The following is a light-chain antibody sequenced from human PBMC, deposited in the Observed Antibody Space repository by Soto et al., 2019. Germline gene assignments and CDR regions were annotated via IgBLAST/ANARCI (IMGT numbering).Light chain of an antibody. Sequence: DIQMTQSPSSLSASVGDRVTITCQASQDISNYLNWYQQKPGKAPKLLIYDASNLETGVPSRFSGSGSGTDFTFTIISLQPEAIATYYCQQYDNLPITFGQGTRLEIK. CDR3: QQYDNLPIT. V-gene: IGKV1-33*01. CDR1: QDISNY. J-gene: IGKJ5*01. CDR2: DAS.